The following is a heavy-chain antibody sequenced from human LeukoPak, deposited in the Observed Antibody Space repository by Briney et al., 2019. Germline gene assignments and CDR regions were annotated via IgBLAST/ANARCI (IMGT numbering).Heavy chain of an antibody. V-gene: IGHV4-61*02. CDR3: ARAVAAPPSGWFDP. CDR2: IYTSGST. D-gene: IGHD6-6*01. Sequence: SETLSLTCTVSGGSISSGSYYWSWIRQPAGKGLEWIGRIYTSGSTNYNPSLKSRVTISVDTSKNQFSLKLSSVTAADTAVYYCARAVAAPPSGWFDPWGQGTLVTVSS. CDR1: GGSISSGSYY. J-gene: IGHJ5*02.